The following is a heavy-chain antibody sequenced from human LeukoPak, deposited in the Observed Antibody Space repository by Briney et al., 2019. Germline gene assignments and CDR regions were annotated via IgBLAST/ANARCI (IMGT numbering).Heavy chain of an antibody. CDR2: TNHSGST. V-gene: IGHV4-34*01. J-gene: IGHJ3*02. Sequence: SETLSLTCAVYGGSFSGYYWGCVRPPPGKGLEWIGETNHSGSTNYSPSLKSRVTISVDTPKNQSSLKLSSVTAADTAVYYCARGEYYYDSSGEDFDIWGQGTMVTVSS. D-gene: IGHD3-22*01. CDR3: ARGEYYYDSSGEDFDI. CDR1: GGSFSGYY.